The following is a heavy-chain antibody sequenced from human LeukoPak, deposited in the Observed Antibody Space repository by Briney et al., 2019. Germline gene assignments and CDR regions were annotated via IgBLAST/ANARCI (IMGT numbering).Heavy chain of an antibody. CDR2: ISSSSSTI. J-gene: IGHJ3*02. D-gene: IGHD6-6*01. CDR1: GFTFSSYS. V-gene: IGHV3-48*01. CDR3: ARDHRPIAARPDAFDI. Sequence: GGSLRLSCAASGFTFSSYSMNWVRQAPGKGLEWVSYISSSSSTIYYADSVKGRFTISRDNAKNSLYLQMNSLRAEDTAVYYCARDHRPIAARPDAFDIWGQGTMVTVSS.